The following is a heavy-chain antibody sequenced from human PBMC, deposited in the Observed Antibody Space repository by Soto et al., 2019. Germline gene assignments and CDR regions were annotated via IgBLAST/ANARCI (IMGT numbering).Heavy chain of an antibody. J-gene: IGHJ3*01. CDR2: IYSGGST. CDR3: AKSGGNGWFADAFDV. V-gene: IGHV3-53*01. CDR1: GFIVSSYY. Sequence: GSLRLSCAGSGFIVSSYYMSWVRQAPGKGLEWISAIYSGGSTYYADSVKGRFTISRDNSENTLYLQLNSLRAEDTAVYYCAKSGGNGWFADAFDVWGQGTMVTVSS. D-gene: IGHD6-19*01.